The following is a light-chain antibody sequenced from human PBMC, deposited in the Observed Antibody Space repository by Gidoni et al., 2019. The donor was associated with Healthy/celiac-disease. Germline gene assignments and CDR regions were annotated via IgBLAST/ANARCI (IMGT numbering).Light chain of an antibody. V-gene: IGKV3-11*01. J-gene: IGKJ3*01. Sequence: EIVLPQSPATLSLSPGERATLSCRASQRVSSYLAWYQQKPGQAPRLLIYDASNRATGIPARFSGSGSGTDFTLTISSLEPEDFAVYYCQQRSNWPLFGPGTKVDIK. CDR3: QQRSNWPL. CDR2: DAS. CDR1: QRVSSY.